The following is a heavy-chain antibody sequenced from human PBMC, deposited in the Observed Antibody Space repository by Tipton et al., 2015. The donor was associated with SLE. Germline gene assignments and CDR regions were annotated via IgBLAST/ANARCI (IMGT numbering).Heavy chain of an antibody. V-gene: IGHV3-23*01. CDR3: VPRQVDFDH. Sequence: GSLRLSCAASGLSVSSNYMRWVRQAPGKGLEWVSVISGGGDSTYYADSVKGRFTISRDNSKNTLYLQMNSLRGEDTAVYYCVPRQVDFDHWGQGTLVTVSS. J-gene: IGHJ4*02. CDR2: ISGGGDST. D-gene: IGHD2-15*01. CDR1: GLSVSSNY.